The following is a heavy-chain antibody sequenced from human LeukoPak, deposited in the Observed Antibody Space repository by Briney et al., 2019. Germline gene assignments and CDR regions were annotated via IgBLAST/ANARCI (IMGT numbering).Heavy chain of an antibody. V-gene: IGHV3-53*04. CDR1: GFTFSSYA. CDR2: IYSGGST. Sequence: GGSLRLSCAASGFTFSSYAMSWVRQAPGKGLEWVSVIYSGGSTYYADSVKGRFTISRHNSKNTLYLQMNSLRAEDTAVYYCARQRSITIFGVVIKDYFDYWGQGTLVTVSS. J-gene: IGHJ4*02. D-gene: IGHD3-3*01. CDR3: ARQRSITIFGVVIKDYFDY.